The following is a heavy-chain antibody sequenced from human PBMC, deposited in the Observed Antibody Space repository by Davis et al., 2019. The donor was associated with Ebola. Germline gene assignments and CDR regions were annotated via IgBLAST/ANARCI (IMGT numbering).Heavy chain of an antibody. CDR2: ISSSSSTI. D-gene: IGHD6-13*01. V-gene: IGHV3-48*01. Sequence: PGGSLRLSCAASGFTFSSYSMNWVRQAPGKGLEWVSYISSSSSTIYYADSVKGRFTISRDNSKNTLYLQMNSLRAEDTAVYYCAKGSSSWPDAFDIWGQGTMVTVSS. CDR1: GFTFSSYS. J-gene: IGHJ3*02. CDR3: AKGSSSWPDAFDI.